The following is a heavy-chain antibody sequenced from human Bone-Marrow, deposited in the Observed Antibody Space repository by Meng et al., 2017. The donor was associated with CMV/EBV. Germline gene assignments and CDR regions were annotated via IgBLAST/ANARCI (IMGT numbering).Heavy chain of an antibody. CDR1: GGSISSYY. V-gene: IGHV4-59*01. J-gene: IGHJ5*02. Sequence: GSLRLSCTVSGGSISSYYWSWIRQPPGKGLEWIGYIYYSGSTNYNPSLKSRVTISVDTSKNQFSLKLSSVTAADTAVYYCARAGRGGIVGAVNWFDPWGQGTLVTVSS. CDR3: ARAGRGGIVGAVNWFDP. CDR2: IYYSGST. D-gene: IGHD1-26*01.